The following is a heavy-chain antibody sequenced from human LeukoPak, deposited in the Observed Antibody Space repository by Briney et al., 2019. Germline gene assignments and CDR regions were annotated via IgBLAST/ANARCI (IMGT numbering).Heavy chain of an antibody. Sequence: GESLKISCKGSGYCFTSHWIAWVRQMPGKGLEWMGIIYPGDSDTRYSPSFQGQVTISADKSISTAYVQWSSLQASDTAMYYCARRAGYSSSWYYFDYWGQGTLVTVSS. J-gene: IGHJ4*02. CDR1: GYCFTSHW. D-gene: IGHD6-13*01. CDR3: ARRAGYSSSWYYFDY. CDR2: IYPGDSDT. V-gene: IGHV5-51*01.